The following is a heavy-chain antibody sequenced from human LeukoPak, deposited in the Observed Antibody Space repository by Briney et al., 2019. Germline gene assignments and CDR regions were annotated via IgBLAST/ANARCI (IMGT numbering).Heavy chain of an antibody. V-gene: IGHV3-43*01. J-gene: IGHJ6*02. CDR3: AKEIARVAGYYYYYAMHV. CDR2: VSWCGGQT. CDR1: GFTLDEYP. D-gene: IGHD3-22*01. Sequence: SGGSLTLFCAPCGFTLDEYPMQCVRQSPGKAVVCVSLVSWCGGQTYYADSVKGRYTISRDDSKTSLYLQMNSLRTEDTALYYCAKEIARVAGYYYYYAMHVWGQGTTVTVSS.